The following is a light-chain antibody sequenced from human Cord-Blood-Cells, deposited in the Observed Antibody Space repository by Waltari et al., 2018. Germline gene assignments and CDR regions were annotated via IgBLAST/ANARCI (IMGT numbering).Light chain of an antibody. CDR1: SSAVGSYNL. Sequence: QSALTPPASVSGSPGQSTTISCTGTSSAVGSYNLVSWYQQHPGKAPKLMIYEVSKRPSGVSNRFSGSKSGNTASLTISGLQAEDEADYYCCSYAGSSTLVFGGGTKLTVL. J-gene: IGLJ2*01. CDR2: EVS. CDR3: CSYAGSSTLV. V-gene: IGLV2-23*02.